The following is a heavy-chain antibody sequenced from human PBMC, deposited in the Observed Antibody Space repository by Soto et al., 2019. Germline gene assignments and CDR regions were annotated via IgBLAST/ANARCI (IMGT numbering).Heavy chain of an antibody. Sequence: SETLSLTCTVSGCSISNHYWSWIRQPPGKGLEWIGYIYYNGNTNYNPSLKSRVTMSVDTSKNQISLKLSSVTAADTAVYYCTRANWYSEYWGQGTLVTFSS. D-gene: IGHD7-27*01. CDR3: TRANWYSEY. CDR2: IYYNGNT. J-gene: IGHJ4*02. V-gene: IGHV4-59*11. CDR1: GCSISNHY.